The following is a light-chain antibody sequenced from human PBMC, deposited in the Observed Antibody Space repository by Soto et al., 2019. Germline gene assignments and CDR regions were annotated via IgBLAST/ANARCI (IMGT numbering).Light chain of an antibody. CDR1: SSDVGRYNY. CDR3: SSYTTTSTLV. Sequence: QSVLTQPASVSGSPGQSITISCTGTSSDVGRYNYVSWYQQHPGKAPKLMIYDVSNRPSGLSNRFSGSKSGNTASLTISGLQAEDEADYYCSSYTTTSTLVFGGGTQLTVL. CDR2: DVS. J-gene: IGLJ2*01. V-gene: IGLV2-14*03.